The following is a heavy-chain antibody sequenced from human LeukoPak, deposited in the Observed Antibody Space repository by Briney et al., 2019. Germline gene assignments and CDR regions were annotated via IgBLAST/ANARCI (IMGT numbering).Heavy chain of an antibody. CDR3: ARVGSGCSSTSCYSAYYYYYMDV. V-gene: IGHV4-39*01. CDR2: IYYSGGT. J-gene: IGHJ6*03. D-gene: IGHD2-2*02. CDR1: GGSISSSSYY. Sequence: PSETLSLTCTVSGGSISSSSYYWGWIRQPPGKGLEWIGSIYYSGGTYYNPSLKSRVTISVDTSKNQFSLKLSSVTAADTAVYYCARVGSGCSSTSCYSAYYYYYMDVWGKGTTVTVSS.